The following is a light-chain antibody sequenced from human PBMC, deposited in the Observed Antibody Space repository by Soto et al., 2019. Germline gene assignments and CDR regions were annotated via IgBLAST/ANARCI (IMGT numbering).Light chain of an antibody. V-gene: IGLV2-14*02. J-gene: IGLJ1*01. CDR1: SSDVGTYTL. CDR3: SSYTSSITPYV. Sequence: QSVLTQPASVSGSPGQSITISCTGTSSDVGTYTLVSWYQQHPGKAPKLVIYEVNKRPAGVSKRFSGSKSGNAAYLTISGLQADDEAEYYCSSYTSSITPYVFGTGTKLTVL. CDR2: EVN.